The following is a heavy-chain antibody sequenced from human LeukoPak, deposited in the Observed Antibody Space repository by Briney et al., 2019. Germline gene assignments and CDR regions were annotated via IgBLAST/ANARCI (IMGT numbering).Heavy chain of an antibody. CDR2: ISAYNGNT. Sequence: GASVKVSCKASGYTFTSYGISWVRQAPGQGLEWMGWISAYNGNTNYAQKLQGRVTMTTDTSTSTAYMELRSLRSGDTAVYYCARDYSSSWYGTDYYYYGMDVWGQGTTVTVSS. V-gene: IGHV1-18*01. CDR1: GYTFTSYG. J-gene: IGHJ6*02. D-gene: IGHD6-13*01. CDR3: ARDYSSSWYGTDYYYYGMDV.